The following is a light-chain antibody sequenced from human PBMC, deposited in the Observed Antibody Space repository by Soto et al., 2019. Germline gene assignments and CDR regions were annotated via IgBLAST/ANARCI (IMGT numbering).Light chain of an antibody. CDR2: AAS. V-gene: IGKV1-8*01. Sequence: AIRMTQSPSSLSASTGDRVTITCRASQGISTYLAWYQQKPGKAPKVLIYAASTLQSGVPSRFSGSGSGTVFTLSLSCLQSEDFATYFCQQYHTYPYTFGQGSRLGI. CDR1: QGISTY. J-gene: IGKJ2*01. CDR3: QQYHTYPYT.